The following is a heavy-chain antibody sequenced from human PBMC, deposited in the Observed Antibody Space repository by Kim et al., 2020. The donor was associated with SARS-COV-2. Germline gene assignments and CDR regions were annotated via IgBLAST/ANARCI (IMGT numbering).Heavy chain of an antibody. D-gene: IGHD6-13*01. J-gene: IGHJ3*02. CDR3: ASYSSRWASTFDI. Sequence: YNPSLKSRVTISVDTSKNQFSLKLSSVTAADTAVYYCASYSSRWASTFDIWGQGTMVTVSS. V-gene: IGHV4-39*01.